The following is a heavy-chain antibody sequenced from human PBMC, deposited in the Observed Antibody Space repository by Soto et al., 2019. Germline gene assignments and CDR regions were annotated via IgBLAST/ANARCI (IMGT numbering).Heavy chain of an antibody. CDR2: IIPIFART. CDR3: ARDVVRSTAGDS. Sequence: TSVKVSCKASGGTFSTSSFVWVRQGPGQGLEWMGGIIPIFARTNFAQKFQGRVTFSADESTRTTYMELRSLTSEDTAIYYCARDVVRSTAGDSWGQGTLVTVSS. CDR1: GGTFSTSS. D-gene: IGHD2-15*01. J-gene: IGHJ4*02. V-gene: IGHV1-69*13.